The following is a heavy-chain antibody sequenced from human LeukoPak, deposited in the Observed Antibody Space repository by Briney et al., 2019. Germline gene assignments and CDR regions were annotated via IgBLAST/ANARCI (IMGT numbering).Heavy chain of an antibody. CDR3: ASYCSGGSCKYNWFDP. D-gene: IGHD2-15*01. CDR2: IYYSGST. CDR1: GVSVSSGSYY. Sequence: PSETLSLTCTVSGVSVSSGSYYWSWLRQPPGKGLEWIGYIYYSGSTNYNPSLKSRVTISVDTSKNQFSLKLSSVTAADTAVYYCASYCSGGSCKYNWFDPWGQGTLVTVSS. J-gene: IGHJ5*02. V-gene: IGHV4-61*01.